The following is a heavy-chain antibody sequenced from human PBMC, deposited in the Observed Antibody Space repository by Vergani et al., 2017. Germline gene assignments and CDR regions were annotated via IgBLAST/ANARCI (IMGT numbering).Heavy chain of an antibody. CDR1: GFTFSHYA. Sequence: EVQLLESGGGLVQPGGSLRLSCAASGFTFSHYAMSWVRQAPGSGLDWVSAISGSGGSTYYADSVKGRFTISRDNSKNTLYLQMNSLRAEDTAVYYCAKDLNFYGSGSYLDYWGQGTLVTVSS. CDR2: ISGSGGST. D-gene: IGHD3-10*01. J-gene: IGHJ4*02. V-gene: IGHV3-23*01. CDR3: AKDLNFYGSGSYLDY.